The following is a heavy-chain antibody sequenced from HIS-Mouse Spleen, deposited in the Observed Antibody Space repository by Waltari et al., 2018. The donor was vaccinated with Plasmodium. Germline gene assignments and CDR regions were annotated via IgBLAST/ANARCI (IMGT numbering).Heavy chain of an antibody. CDR2: IKQYGSEK. D-gene: IGHD6-13*01. CDR1: GSTFGSFW. CDR3: ASSWYWYFDL. J-gene: IGHJ2*01. Sequence: EVPLVESGGGLVQPGGSLSPSCAASGSTFGSFWSSWVRQAPGKGLEWVANIKQYGSEKYYVDSVKGRFTISRDNAKNSLYLQMNSLRAEDTAVYYCASSWYWYFDLWGRGTLVTVSS. V-gene: IGHV3-7*01.